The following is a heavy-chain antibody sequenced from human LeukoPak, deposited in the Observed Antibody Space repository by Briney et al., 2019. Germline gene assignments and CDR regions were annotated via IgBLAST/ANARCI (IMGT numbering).Heavy chain of an antibody. D-gene: IGHD1-26*01. J-gene: IGHJ6*02. CDR1: GFTFDDYA. V-gene: IGHV3-9*01. CDR3: AKDRNSGSYSSYYGMDV. Sequence: ARSLRLSCAASGFTFDDYAMHWVRQAPGKGLEWVSGISWNSGSIGYADSVKGRFTISRDNAKNSLYLQMNSLRAEDTALYYCAKDRNSGSYSSYYGMDVWGQGTTVTVSS. CDR2: ISWNSGSI.